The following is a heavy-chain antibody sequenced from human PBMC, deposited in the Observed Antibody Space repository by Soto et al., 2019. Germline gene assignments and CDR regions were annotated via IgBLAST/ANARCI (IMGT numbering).Heavy chain of an antibody. CDR3: ARNSRSCVSWTFDY. Sequence: PGESRKISCKGSGYSFTRYWIGWVRQMPGKGLERMGIIYPGDSDTRYRPYFQGQVAISAEKSISTAYPQWSSLKPSDTAMYYCARNSRSCVSWTFDYWGQGTRVTVSS. CDR1: GYSFTRYW. J-gene: IGHJ4*02. D-gene: IGHD2-15*01. V-gene: IGHV5-51*01. CDR2: IYPGDSDT.